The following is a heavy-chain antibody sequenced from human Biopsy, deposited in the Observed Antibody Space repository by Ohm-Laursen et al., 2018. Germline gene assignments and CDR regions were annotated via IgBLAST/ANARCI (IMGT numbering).Heavy chain of an antibody. CDR1: GGTLITYA. V-gene: IGHV1-69*04. CDR2: IIPILHVP. D-gene: IGHD1-20*01. CDR3: AGDINNWNVNY. J-gene: IGHJ4*02. Sequence: VASVKVSCKSSGGTLITYAISWVRQAPGQGLEWMGRIIPILHVPTYAQSFQGRVTISADKSTSTAYMELSGLRSEDTAVYYCAGDINNWNVNYWGQGTLVIVSS.